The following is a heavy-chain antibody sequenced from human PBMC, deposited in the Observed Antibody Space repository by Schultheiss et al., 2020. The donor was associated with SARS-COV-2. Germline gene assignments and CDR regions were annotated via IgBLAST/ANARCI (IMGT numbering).Heavy chain of an antibody. CDR3: AKRGGDGAFDI. V-gene: IGHV3-7*03. J-gene: IGHJ3*02. D-gene: IGHD3-16*01. Sequence: GGSLRLSCGASGFIFSSYWMSWVRQSPGKGLEWVANIKQDGSENYYLDSVRGRFTIFRDNAKNSLHLQMNGLRAEDTAVYYCAKRGGDGAFDIWGQGTMVTVSS. CDR1: GFIFSSYW. CDR2: IKQDGSEN.